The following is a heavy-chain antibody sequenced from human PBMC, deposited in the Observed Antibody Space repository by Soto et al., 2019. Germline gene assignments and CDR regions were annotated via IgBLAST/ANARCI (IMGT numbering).Heavy chain of an antibody. D-gene: IGHD6-13*01. J-gene: IGHJ6*02. CDR3: TMAAAGLYYYYYGMDV. Sequence: GGSLRLSCTASGFTFGDYSMSWFRQAPGKGLEWVGFIRSKAYGGTTEYAASVKGRFTISRDDSKSIAYLQMNSLKTEDTAVYYCTMAAAGLYYYYYGMDVWGQGTTVTVSS. CDR1: GFTFGDYS. V-gene: IGHV3-49*03. CDR2: IRSKAYGGTT.